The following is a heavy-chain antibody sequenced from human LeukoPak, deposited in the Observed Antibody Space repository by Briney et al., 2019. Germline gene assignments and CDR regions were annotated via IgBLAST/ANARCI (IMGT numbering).Heavy chain of an antibody. J-gene: IGHJ4*02. CDR3: AKDLRYSSGWYFDY. CDR2: ISGSGGST. Sequence: GGSLRLSCAASGFTFSSYAMSWVRQAPGKGLEWVSAISGSGGSTYYADSVKGRFTISKDNSKNTLYLQMNSLRAEDTAVYYCAKDLRYSSGWYFDYWGQGTLVTVSS. D-gene: IGHD6-19*01. CDR1: GFTFSSYA. V-gene: IGHV3-23*01.